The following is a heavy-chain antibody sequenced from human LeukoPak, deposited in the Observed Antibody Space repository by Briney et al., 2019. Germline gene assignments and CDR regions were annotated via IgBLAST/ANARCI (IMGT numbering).Heavy chain of an antibody. Sequence: PSEALSLTCTVSGGSISSSSYYWGWIRQPPGKGLEWIGSIYYSGSTYYNPSLKSRVTISVDTSKNQFSLKLSSVTAADTAVYYCARRRVGETQYVWGSYRQYYFDYWGQGTLVTVSS. D-gene: IGHD3-16*02. V-gene: IGHV4-39*01. CDR3: ARRRVGETQYVWGSYRQYYFDY. J-gene: IGHJ4*02. CDR2: IYYSGST. CDR1: GGSISSSSYY.